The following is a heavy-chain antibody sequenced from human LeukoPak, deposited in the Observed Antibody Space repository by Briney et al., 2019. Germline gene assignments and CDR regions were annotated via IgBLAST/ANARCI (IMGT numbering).Heavy chain of an antibody. D-gene: IGHD1-1*01. CDR2: ISSSGSTI. CDR3: SATGTGDYFDY. J-gene: IGHJ4*02. Sequence: PGGSLRLSCAASGFTFSSYEMNWVRQAPGKGLEWVSYISSSGSTIYYADSVKGRFTISRDNAKNSLYLQMDSLRAEDTAVYYCSATGTGDYFDYWGQGTLVTVSS. CDR1: GFTFSSYE. V-gene: IGHV3-48*03.